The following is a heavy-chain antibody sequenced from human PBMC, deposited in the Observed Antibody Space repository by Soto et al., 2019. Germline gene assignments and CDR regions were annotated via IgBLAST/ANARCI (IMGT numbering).Heavy chain of an antibody. Sequence: SETLSLTCTVSGGSINTFYWSWVRQPAGKGLEWIGRIFSSGSTSFNPSLESRVAMSVGTSKNHFSLNLSSVTAADMAVYYCAREGSYSAYNFAHGIQLWSFDFWGQGAQVTVSS. CDR1: GGSINTFY. V-gene: IGHV4-4*07. D-gene: IGHD5-12*01. J-gene: IGHJ4*02. CDR2: IFSSGST. CDR3: AREGSYSAYNFAHGIQLWSFDF.